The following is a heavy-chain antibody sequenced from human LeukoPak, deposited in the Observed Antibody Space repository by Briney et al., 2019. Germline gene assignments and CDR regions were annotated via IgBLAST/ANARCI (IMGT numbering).Heavy chain of an antibody. J-gene: IGHJ4*02. V-gene: IGHV3-30*02. CDR2: IRYDGSNK. CDR1: GFTFSSYG. CDR3: AKAITIFGVVMTAGFDY. D-gene: IGHD3-3*01. Sequence: GGSLRLSCAASGFTFSSYGMHWVRQAPGKGLEWVAFIRYDGSNKYYADSVKGRFTISRDNSKNTLYLQMNSLRAEDTAVYYCAKAITIFGVVMTAGFDYWGQGTLVTVSS.